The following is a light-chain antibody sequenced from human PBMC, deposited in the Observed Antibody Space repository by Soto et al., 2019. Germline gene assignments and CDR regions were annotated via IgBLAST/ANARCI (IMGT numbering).Light chain of an antibody. J-gene: IGKJ5*01. CDR3: QQYSSWPLT. CDR2: GAS. Sequence: EIVLTQSPGTLSLSPGERATLSCRASQSVSSSYLAWYQQKPGQAPRLLIYGASSRATGIPDRFSGSGSGTEFALTIGSLQPEDFAVYFCQQYSSWPLTFGQGTRLEIK. V-gene: IGKV3-20*01. CDR1: QSVSSSY.